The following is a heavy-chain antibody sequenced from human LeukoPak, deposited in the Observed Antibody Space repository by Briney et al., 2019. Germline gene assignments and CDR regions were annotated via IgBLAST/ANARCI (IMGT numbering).Heavy chain of an antibody. CDR1: GLTFSSYW. Sequence: GGSLRLSCAASGLTFSSYWMSWVRQAPGKGLEWVANIKQDGSEKYYVDSVKGRFTISRDNAKNSLYLQMNSLRAEDTAVYYCARVLGYYDSSGYYYHYYFDYWGQGTLVTVSS. CDR2: IKQDGSEK. J-gene: IGHJ4*02. D-gene: IGHD3-22*01. CDR3: ARVLGYYDSSGYYYHYYFDY. V-gene: IGHV3-7*04.